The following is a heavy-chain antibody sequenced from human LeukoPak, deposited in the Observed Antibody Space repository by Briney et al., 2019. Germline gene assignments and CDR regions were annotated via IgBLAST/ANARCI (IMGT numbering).Heavy chain of an antibody. CDR2: ISAYNGNT. J-gene: IGHJ4*02. CDR1: GYTFTSYG. Sequence: ASVKVSCKASGYTFTSYGISWVRQAPGQGLEWMGWISAYNGNTNYAQKLQGRVTMTRNTSISTAYMELSSLRSEDTAVYYCARGCSRDFWSGYYNPDFDYWGQGTLVTVSS. D-gene: IGHD3-3*01. CDR3: ARGCSRDFWSGYYNPDFDY. V-gene: IGHV1-18*01.